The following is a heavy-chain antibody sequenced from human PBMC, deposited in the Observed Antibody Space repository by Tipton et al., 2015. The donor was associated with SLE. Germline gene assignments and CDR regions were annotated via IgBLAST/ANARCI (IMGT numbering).Heavy chain of an antibody. D-gene: IGHD3-3*01. CDR1: GFTFSSYA. CDR2: ISYDGSNK. J-gene: IGHJ4*02. CDR3: ARGNTPIFGVVIPPFGY. Sequence: SLRLSCAASGFTFSSYAMHWVRQAPGKGLEWVAVISYDGSNKYYADSVKGRFTISRDNSKNTLYLQMNSLRAEDTAVYYCARGNTPIFGVVIPPFGYWGQ. V-gene: IGHV3-30-3*01.